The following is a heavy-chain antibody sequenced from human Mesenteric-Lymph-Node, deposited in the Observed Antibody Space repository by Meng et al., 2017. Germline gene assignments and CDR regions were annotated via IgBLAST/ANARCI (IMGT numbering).Heavy chain of an antibody. CDR2: TCNRSKWYN. Sequence: QVQLQESGPGLLEPSQILSLACAVSGDSVSSNSGAWQWLGQCLSSGLERMGRTCNRSKWYNGKAVSINSRININPTTYQNMFSLKLNSVTPEDSAMDSCGRGGSSGWFDYWGQGTLVTVSS. J-gene: IGHJ4*02. CDR1: GDSVSSNSGA. V-gene: IGHV6-1*01. D-gene: IGHD6-19*01. CDR3: GRGGSSGWFDY.